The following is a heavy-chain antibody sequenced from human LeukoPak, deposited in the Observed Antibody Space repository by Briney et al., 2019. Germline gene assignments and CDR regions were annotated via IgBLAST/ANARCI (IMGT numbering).Heavy chain of an antibody. CDR1: GFTFSSYG. CDR2: IRYDGSNK. D-gene: IGHD3-10*01. Sequence: GGSLRLSCAASGFTFSSYGMHWVRQAPGKGLEWVAFIRYDGSNKYYADSLKGRFTISRDNSKHTLYLQMQSLRAEETAVYYCAKSAIYGSGSFYYMDGWGKGSTVTVSS. V-gene: IGHV3-30*02. J-gene: IGHJ6*03. CDR3: AKSAIYGSGSFYYMDG.